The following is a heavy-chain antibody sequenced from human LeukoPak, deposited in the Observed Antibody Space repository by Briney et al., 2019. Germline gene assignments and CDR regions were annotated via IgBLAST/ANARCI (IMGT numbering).Heavy chain of an antibody. CDR2: INHSGST. Sequence: SETLSLTCAVYGGSFSGYYWSWIRQPPGKGLEWIGEINHSGSTNYNPSLKSRVTISVDTSKNQFSLKLSSVTAADTAVYYCARGRDSSGYYAGDDAFDIWGQGTMVTVSS. V-gene: IGHV4-34*01. CDR1: GGSFSGYY. CDR3: ARGRDSSGYYAGDDAFDI. J-gene: IGHJ3*02. D-gene: IGHD3-22*01.